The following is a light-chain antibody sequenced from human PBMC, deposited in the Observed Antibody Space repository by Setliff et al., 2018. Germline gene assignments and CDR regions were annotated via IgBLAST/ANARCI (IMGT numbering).Light chain of an antibody. Sequence: QSALTQPASVSGSPGQSITISCNGTSSDVGSYNHVSWFQQHPGKAPKLMIWDVSNRPSGVSNRFSGSKSGNTASLTISGLQTEDEADYYCSSSTRTSTLFGTGTKVTVL. J-gene: IGLJ1*01. CDR3: SSSTRTSTL. V-gene: IGLV2-14*03. CDR1: SSDVGSYNH. CDR2: DVS.